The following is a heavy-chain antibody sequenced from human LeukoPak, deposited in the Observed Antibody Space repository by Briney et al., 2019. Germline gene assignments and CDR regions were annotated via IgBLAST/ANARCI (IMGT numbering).Heavy chain of an antibody. J-gene: IGHJ4*02. CDR2: ISDSGGTI. V-gene: IGHV3-23*01. D-gene: IGHD1-26*01. CDR3: AKKLSGSYKAFDY. CDR1: GFTFSSYA. Sequence: GGSLRLSCAPSGFTFSSYAMSWVRQAPGKGLEWVSGISDSGGTIYYADSVKGRFTISRDNSKNTLYLQMNSLRAEDTAVYYCAKKLSGSYKAFDYWGQRTPVTVSS.